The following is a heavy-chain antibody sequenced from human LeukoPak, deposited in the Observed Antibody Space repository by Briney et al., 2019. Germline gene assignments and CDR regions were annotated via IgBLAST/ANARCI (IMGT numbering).Heavy chain of an antibody. V-gene: IGHV4-61*08. CDR1: GGSISSGGYY. J-gene: IGHJ4*02. CDR3: ARGQGGATSGYFDY. Sequence: SQTLSLTCAVSGGSISSGGYYWSWIRQPPGKGLEWIGYIYYSGSTNYNPSLKSRVTISVDTSKNQFSLKLSSVTAADTAVYYCARGQGGATSGYFDYWGQGTLVTVSS. CDR2: IYYSGST. D-gene: IGHD1-26*01.